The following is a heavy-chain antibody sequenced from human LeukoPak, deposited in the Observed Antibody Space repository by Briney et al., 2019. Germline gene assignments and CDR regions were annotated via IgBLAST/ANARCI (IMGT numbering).Heavy chain of an antibody. Sequence: ASVKVSCKASGYTFTDYYMHWVRQAPGQGLEWMVWINPNTGGTNYAQKFQGRVTMTRATSISTSYMELNRLRSDDTAVYYCAKAGLPSSSWYVYYYMDGWGKGTTVTIPS. CDR1: GYTFTDYY. J-gene: IGHJ6*03. D-gene: IGHD6-13*01. V-gene: IGHV1-2*02. CDR3: AKAGLPSSSWYVYYYMDG. CDR2: INPNTGGT.